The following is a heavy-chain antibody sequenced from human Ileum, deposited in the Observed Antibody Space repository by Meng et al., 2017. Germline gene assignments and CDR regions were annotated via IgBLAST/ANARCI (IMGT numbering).Heavy chain of an antibody. CDR1: WFSLSTSGVG. CDR2: IYWEDDK. V-gene: IGHV2-5*02. Sequence: SGPTLVKPTQTFTLTCTFSWFSLSTSGVGVVWIRQPPGKALECLALIYWEDDKRYNPSLKNRLTITKDTSKNQVVLTMTNMDPVDTATYYCAHRLAYSTNYNVGWFDPWGQGTLVTVSS. D-gene: IGHD6-13*01. CDR3: AHRLAYSTNYNVGWFDP. J-gene: IGHJ5*02.